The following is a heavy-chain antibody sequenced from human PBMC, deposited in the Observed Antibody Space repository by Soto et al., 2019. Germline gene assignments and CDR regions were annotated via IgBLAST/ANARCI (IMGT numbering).Heavy chain of an antibody. J-gene: IGHJ2*01. D-gene: IGHD6-25*01. CDR2: IIPIFGTA. CDR1: GGTFSSYA. CDR3: ARERCIAAGGGGVLVDL. Sequence: QVQLVQSGAEVKKPGSSVKVSCKASGGTFSSYAISWVRQAPGQGLEWMGGIIPIFGTANYAQKFQGRVTISADESTSEAYMELSSLRSEDTAVYYCARERCIAAGGGGVLVDLWGRGTLVTVSS. V-gene: IGHV1-69*01.